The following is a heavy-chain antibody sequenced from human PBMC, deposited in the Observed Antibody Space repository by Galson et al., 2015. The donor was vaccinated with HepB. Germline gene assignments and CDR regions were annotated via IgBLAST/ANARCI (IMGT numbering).Heavy chain of an antibody. Sequence: SLRLSCAASGFTFDDYAMHWVRQAPGKGLEWVSGISWNSGSIGYADSVKGRFTISRDNAKNSLYLQMNSLRAEDTALYYCAKEAVAGTSYYYYYGMDVWGQGTTVTVSS. CDR1: GFTFDDYA. CDR3: AKEAVAGTSYYYYYGMDV. V-gene: IGHV3-9*01. J-gene: IGHJ6*02. CDR2: ISWNSGSI. D-gene: IGHD6-19*01.